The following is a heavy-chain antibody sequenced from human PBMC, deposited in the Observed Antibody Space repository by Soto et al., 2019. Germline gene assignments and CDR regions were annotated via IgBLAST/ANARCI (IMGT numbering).Heavy chain of an antibody. CDR1: GLHFSSYG. Sequence: GGSLRLSCAASGLHFSSYGMSWVRQAPGKGLEWVANIKQDGSEKYYVDSVKGRFTISRDNAKNSLYLQMNSLRAEDTAVYYCARARSRGYNYGYCLDYWGQGTLVTVSS. CDR3: ARARSRGYNYGYCLDY. CDR2: IKQDGSEK. V-gene: IGHV3-7*01. J-gene: IGHJ4*02. D-gene: IGHD5-18*01.